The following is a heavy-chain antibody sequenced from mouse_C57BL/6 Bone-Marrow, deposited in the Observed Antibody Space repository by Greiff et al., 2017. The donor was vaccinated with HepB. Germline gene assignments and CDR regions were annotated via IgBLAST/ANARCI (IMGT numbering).Heavy chain of an antibody. CDR3: ARPYLLCDYFDY. CDR1: GFTFSDYY. CDR2: ISNGGGST. J-gene: IGHJ2*01. V-gene: IGHV5-12*01. D-gene: IGHD2-1*01. Sequence: EVQLVESGGGLVQPGGSLKLSCAASGFTFSDYYMYWVRQTPEKRLEWVAYISNGGGSTYYPDTVKGRFTISRDNAKNTLYLQMSRLMSEDTAMYYCARPYLLCDYFDYWGQGTTLTVSS.